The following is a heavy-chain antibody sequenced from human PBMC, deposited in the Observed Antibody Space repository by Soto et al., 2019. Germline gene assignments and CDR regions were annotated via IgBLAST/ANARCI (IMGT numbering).Heavy chain of an antibody. Sequence: SSGRSWVRHDPGQGLEWMGWISAYNGNTNYAQKLQGRVTMTTDTSTSTAYMELRSLRSDDTAVYYCARGWQQLVYWFDPWGQGTLVTVSS. V-gene: IGHV1-18*01. CDR2: ISAYNGNT. CDR3: ARGWQQLVYWFDP. CDR1: SSG. J-gene: IGHJ5*02. D-gene: IGHD6-13*01.